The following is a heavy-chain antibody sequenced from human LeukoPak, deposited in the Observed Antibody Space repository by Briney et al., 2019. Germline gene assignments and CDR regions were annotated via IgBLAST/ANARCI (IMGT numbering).Heavy chain of an antibody. V-gene: IGHV4-39*01. J-gene: IGHJ5*02. CDR1: GGSFSSTSYY. CDR3: ARPIRSRDNNWFDP. Sequence: SETLSLTCSVSGGSFSSTSYYWGWIRRPPGKGLEWIANIHHTGSTYYNPSLKSRVIISVDTSANQFSLKLNSVTAADTAVYYCARPIRSRDNNWFDPWGQGILVTVSS. D-gene: IGHD3-10*01. CDR2: IHHTGST.